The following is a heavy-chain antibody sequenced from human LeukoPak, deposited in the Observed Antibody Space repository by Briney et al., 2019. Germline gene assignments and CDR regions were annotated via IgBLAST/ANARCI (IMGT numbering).Heavy chain of an antibody. D-gene: IGHD5-24*01. CDR1: GFTFDDYG. CDR2: INRNGDST. CDR3: ARGFRDGPFDC. J-gene: IGHJ4*02. V-gene: IGHV3-20*04. Sequence: GGSLRLSCEASGFTFDDYGMSWVRQLPGKGLEWVSGINRNGDSTDYAGSVKGRFTISRDNAKNSHFLQMNSLRVEDTALYYCARGFRDGPFDCWGQGTLVTVSS.